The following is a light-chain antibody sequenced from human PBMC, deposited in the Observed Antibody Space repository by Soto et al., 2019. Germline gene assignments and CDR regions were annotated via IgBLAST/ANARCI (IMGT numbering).Light chain of an antibody. J-gene: IGKJ2*01. Sequence: DIQMTQSPSSLFASVGDRVTVTCRASQSINIYLNWYQQKPGKAPTLLIYGASSLQSGVPSRFSGGGSRTDFTLTISALQPEDFATYYCQQSYRNPYTFGQGTKLEI. CDR1: QSINIY. V-gene: IGKV1-39*01. CDR3: QQSYRNPYT. CDR2: GAS.